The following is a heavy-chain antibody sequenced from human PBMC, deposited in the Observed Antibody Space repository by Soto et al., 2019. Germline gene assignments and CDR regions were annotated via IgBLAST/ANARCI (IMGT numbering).Heavy chain of an antibody. V-gene: IGHV1-69*01. J-gene: IGHJ4*02. CDR2: INPIFGTA. Sequence: QVELVQSGAWVRKPGAPGEGSCKASGGTFSRPAISLGRQAPGQRVGGMGGINPIFGTANHAQKFQGRVTIIADESTSTVYMELSSLRSEDTAMYYCARGWGYDSNDYYYAYWGQGTLVIVSS. CDR1: GGTFSRPA. D-gene: IGHD3-22*01. CDR3: ARGWGYDSNDYYYAY.